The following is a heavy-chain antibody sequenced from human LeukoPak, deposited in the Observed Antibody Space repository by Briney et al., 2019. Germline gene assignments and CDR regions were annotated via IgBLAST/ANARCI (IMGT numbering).Heavy chain of an antibody. CDR2: ISGSGGST. CDR1: GFTFSGSA. CDR3: AKDRGGYDSKGDY. D-gene: IGHD5-12*01. J-gene: IGHJ4*02. Sequence: GGSLRLSCAASGFTFSGSAMHWVRQAPGKGLEWVSAISGSGGSTYYADSVKGRFTISRDNSKNTLYLQMNSLRAEDTAVYYCAKDRGGYDSKGDYWGQGTLVTVSS. V-gene: IGHV3-23*01.